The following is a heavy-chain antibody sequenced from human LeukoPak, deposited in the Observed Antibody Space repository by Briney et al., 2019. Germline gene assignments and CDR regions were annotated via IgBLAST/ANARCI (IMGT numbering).Heavy chain of an antibody. D-gene: IGHD3-22*01. CDR3: ARVGPAYDSSGYPGY. Sequence: ASVKVSCKASGYTFTSYYMHWVRQAPGQGLEWMGIINPSGGSTSYAQKFQGRVTMTRDMSTSTVYMELSSLRSEDTAVYYCARVGPAYDSSGYPGYWGQGTLVTVSS. CDR1: GYTFTSYY. J-gene: IGHJ4*02. V-gene: IGHV1-46*01. CDR2: INPSGGST.